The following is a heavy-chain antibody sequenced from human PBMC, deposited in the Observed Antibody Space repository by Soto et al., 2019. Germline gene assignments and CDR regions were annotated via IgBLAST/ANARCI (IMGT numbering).Heavy chain of an antibody. J-gene: IGHJ3*01. CDR3: ARNQRTAGTDEFDV. CDR1: GYTFTRYW. CDR2: IYPGDSDT. D-gene: IGHD1-1*01. Sequence: GESLKISCKGFGYTFTRYWIGWVRQMPGKGLDWMGIIYPGDSDTRYSPSFQGQVTISADKSTSTAYLQWSSLKASDTAMYYCARNQRTAGTDEFDVWGQGTMVTVSS. V-gene: IGHV5-51*01.